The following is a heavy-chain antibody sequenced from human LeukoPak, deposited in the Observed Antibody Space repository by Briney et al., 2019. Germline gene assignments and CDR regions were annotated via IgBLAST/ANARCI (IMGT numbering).Heavy chain of an antibody. D-gene: IGHD5-12*01. V-gene: IGHV4-59*01. J-gene: IGHJ4*02. Sequence: PSETLSLTCRVSGGSISSYFWNWIRQPPGQGLEWIGYMSNNGITKYNPSLQSRVTISADTSKNQFSLNLKSVTAADTAVYYCAKASVATAVLFDSWGQGTLVAVSS. CDR1: GGSISSYF. CDR3: AKASVATAVLFDS. CDR2: MSNNGIT.